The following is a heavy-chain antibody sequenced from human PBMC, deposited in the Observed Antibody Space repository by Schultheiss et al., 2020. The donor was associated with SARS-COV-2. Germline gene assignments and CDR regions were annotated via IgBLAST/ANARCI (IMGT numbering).Heavy chain of an antibody. V-gene: IGHV4-59*01. CDR2: IYYSGST. Sequence: SETLSLTCTVSGGSISSYYWSWIRQPPGKGLEWIGSIYYSGSTNYNPSLKSRVTISVDTSKNQFSLKLSSVTAADTAVYYCAREGCSGGSCYSFYNERDYWGQGTLVTVSS. D-gene: IGHD2-15*01. CDR1: GGSISSYY. CDR3: AREGCSGGSCYSFYNERDY. J-gene: IGHJ4*02.